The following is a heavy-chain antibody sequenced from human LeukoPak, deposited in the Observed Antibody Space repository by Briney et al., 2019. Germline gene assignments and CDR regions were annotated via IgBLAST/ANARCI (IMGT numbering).Heavy chain of an antibody. CDR2: HSGNS. Sequence: SETLSLTCTVSGASVSSNSYHWSWIRQAPGKGLEWIGHSGNSDYNPSLKSRVTISVDTSKNQFSLKLSSVTAADTAVYYCARLTPDRDFDYWGQGTLVTVSS. CDR1: GASVSSNSYH. V-gene: IGHV4-39*07. CDR3: ARLTPDRDFDY. J-gene: IGHJ4*02. D-gene: IGHD3-16*01.